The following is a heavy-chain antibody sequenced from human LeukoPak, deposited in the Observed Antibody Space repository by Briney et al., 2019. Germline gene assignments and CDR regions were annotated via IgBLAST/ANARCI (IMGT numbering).Heavy chain of an antibody. V-gene: IGHV4-59*01. CDR2: IYYSGST. Sequence: SETLSLTCTVSGGSISSYYWSWIRQPPGKGLEWIGYIYYSGSTNYNPSLKSRVTISVDTSKNQFSLKLSSVTAADTAVYYCARGRVTTKYMDVWGKGTTVTVSS. D-gene: IGHD5-12*01. J-gene: IGHJ6*03. CDR3: ARGRVTTKYMDV. CDR1: GGSISSYY.